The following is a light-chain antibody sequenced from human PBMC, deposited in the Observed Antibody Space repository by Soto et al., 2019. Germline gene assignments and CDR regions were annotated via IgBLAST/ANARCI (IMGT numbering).Light chain of an antibody. CDR3: QQYNIWLRP. V-gene: IGKV3-15*01. CDR2: GAS. Sequence: SQYHDTKSLSPGERATLSCRASQSVSSSYLAWYQQKPGQAPRLLIYGASTRATGIPARFSGSGSGTEFTLTISSLQSEDFTVYNCQQYNIWLRPFCHRTNVDIK. CDR1: QSVSSSY. J-gene: IGKJ3*01.